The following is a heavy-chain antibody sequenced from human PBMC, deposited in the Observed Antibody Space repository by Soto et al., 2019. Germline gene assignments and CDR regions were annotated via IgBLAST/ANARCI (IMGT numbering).Heavy chain of an antibody. D-gene: IGHD6-19*01. V-gene: IGHV4-30-2*01. CDR3: ARRVVIAVAGPSGWFDP. CDR2: IYHSGST. Sequence: SETLSLTCAVSGGSISSGGYSWSWIRQPPGKGLEWIGYIYHSGSTYYNPSLKSRVTISVDRSKNQFSLKPSSVTAADTAVYYCARRVVIAVAGPSGWFDPWGQGTLVTVSS. J-gene: IGHJ5*02. CDR1: GGSISSGGYS.